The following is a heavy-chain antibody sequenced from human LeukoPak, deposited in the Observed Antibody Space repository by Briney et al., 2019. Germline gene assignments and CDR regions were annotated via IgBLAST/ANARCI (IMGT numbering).Heavy chain of an antibody. CDR1: GYSLTSYW. CDR3: ARQRGIAAAGSNDY. CDR2: IYPGDFIT. V-gene: IGHV5-51*01. Sequence: GESLKISCKGSGYSLTSYWIGWVRQMPGKGPEWMGIIYPGDFITRYSPSFQGQVTISADKSISTAYLQWSSLKASDTAMYYCARQRGIAAAGSNDYWGQGTLVTVSS. J-gene: IGHJ4*02. D-gene: IGHD6-13*01.